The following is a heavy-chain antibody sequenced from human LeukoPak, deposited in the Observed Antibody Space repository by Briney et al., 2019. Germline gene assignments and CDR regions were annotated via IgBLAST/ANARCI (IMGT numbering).Heavy chain of an antibody. D-gene: IGHD5-12*01. CDR1: GFTFSSYA. Sequence: PGGSLRLSCAASGFTFSSYAMSWVRQAPGKGLEWVSAISGSGGSTYYADSVKGRFTISRDNSKNTLYLQMNSLRAEDTAVYYCAKPPNSGYDLYSDYWGQGTLVTVSS. J-gene: IGHJ4*02. V-gene: IGHV3-23*01. CDR2: ISGSGGST. CDR3: AKPPNSGYDLYSDY.